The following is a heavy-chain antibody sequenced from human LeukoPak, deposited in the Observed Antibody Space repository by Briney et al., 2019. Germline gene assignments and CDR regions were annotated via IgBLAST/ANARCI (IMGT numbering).Heavy chain of an antibody. CDR1: GYTFTGYY. J-gene: IGHJ4*02. CDR3: ARATGVYYGSGSYVYFDY. Sequence: ASVKVSCKASGYTFTGYYMHWVRQAPGQGLEWMGWINPNSGGTNYAQKFQGRVTMTRDTSISTAYMELSRLRSDDTAVYYCARATGVYYGSGSYVYFDYWGQGTLVTVSS. V-gene: IGHV1-2*02. D-gene: IGHD3-10*01. CDR2: INPNSGGT.